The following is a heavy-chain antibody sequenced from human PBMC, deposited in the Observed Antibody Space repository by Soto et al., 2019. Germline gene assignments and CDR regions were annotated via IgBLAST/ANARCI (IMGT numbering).Heavy chain of an antibody. Sequence: ASVKVSCKASGYTFTVYYLHWVLQSPVQGLEWMGCINPNSGGTNYAQKFQGRVTMTRDTSISTAYMELSRLRSDDTAVYYCARGRTGTTSYFDYWGQGNLVTVSS. CDR2: INPNSGGT. CDR1: GYTFTVYY. CDR3: ARGRTGTTSYFDY. D-gene: IGHD1-1*01. J-gene: IGHJ4*02. V-gene: IGHV1-2*02.